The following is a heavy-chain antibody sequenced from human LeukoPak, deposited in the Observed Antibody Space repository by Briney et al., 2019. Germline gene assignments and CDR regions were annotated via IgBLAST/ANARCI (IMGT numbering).Heavy chain of an antibody. V-gene: IGHV4-59*01. CDR3: ARGPPYGSGSYWGAFDI. D-gene: IGHD3-10*01. CDR2: VYYSGST. J-gene: IGHJ3*02. CDR1: GGSISSYY. Sequence: SETLSLTCTVSGGSISSYYWSWIRQPPGKGLEWIGCVYYSGSTNYNPSLKSRVTISVDTSKNQFPLKLNSVTAADTAVYYCARGPPYGSGSYWGAFDIWGQGTMVTVSS.